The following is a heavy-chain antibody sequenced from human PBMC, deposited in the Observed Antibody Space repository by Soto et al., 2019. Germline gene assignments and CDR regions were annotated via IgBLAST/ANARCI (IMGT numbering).Heavy chain of an antibody. V-gene: IGHV4-59*01. J-gene: IGHJ4*02. D-gene: IGHD2-15*01. CDR1: GGSISSYY. CDR2: IYYSGST. CDR3: AGGNGYCSGGSCYSFDY. Sequence: ASETLSLTCTVSGGSISSYYWSWIRQPPGKGLERIGYIYYSGSTNYNPSLKSRVTISVDTSKNQFSLKLSSVTAADTAVYYCAGGNGYCSGGSCYSFDYWGQGTLVTVSS.